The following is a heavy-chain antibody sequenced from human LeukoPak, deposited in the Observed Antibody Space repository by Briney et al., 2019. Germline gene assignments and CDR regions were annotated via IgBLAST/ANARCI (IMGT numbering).Heavy chain of an antibody. D-gene: IGHD6-13*01. CDR2: INHSGST. CDR3: ARGLVWLAAAGTKGRAFDY. V-gene: IGHV4-34*01. J-gene: IGHJ4*02. CDR1: GGSFSGYY. Sequence: PSETLSLTCAVYGGSFSGYYWSWLRQPPGKGLEWIGEINHSGSTNYNPSLKSRVTTSVDTSKNQFSLKLSSVTAADTAVYYCARGLVWLAAAGTKGRAFDYWGQGTLVTVSS.